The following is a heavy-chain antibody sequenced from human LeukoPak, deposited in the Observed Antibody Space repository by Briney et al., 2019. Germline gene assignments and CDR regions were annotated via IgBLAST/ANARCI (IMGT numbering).Heavy chain of an antibody. D-gene: IGHD3-10*01. CDR2: IIPIFGTA. Sequence: ASVKVSCTASGGTFSSYAISWVRQAPGQGLEWMGGIIPIFGTANYAQKFQGRVTITADESTSTAYMELSSLRSEDTDVYYCAGTMVRGVIITYDAFDIWGQGTMVTVSS. CDR1: GGTFSSYA. CDR3: AGTMVRGVIITYDAFDI. J-gene: IGHJ3*02. V-gene: IGHV1-69*13.